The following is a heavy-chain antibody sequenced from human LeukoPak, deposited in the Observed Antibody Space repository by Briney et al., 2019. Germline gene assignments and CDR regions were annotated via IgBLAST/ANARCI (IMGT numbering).Heavy chain of an antibody. D-gene: IGHD3-3*01. V-gene: IGHV1-8*01. Sequence: APVKVSCKASGYTFTSYDINWVRQATGQGLEWMGWMNPNSGNTGYAQKFQGRVTMTRNTSISTAYMELSSLRSEDTAVYYCASPSPGPNYDFWSGYYGPYYYYGMDVWGQGTTVTVSS. CDR1: GYTFTSYD. CDR3: ASPSPGPNYDFWSGYYGPYYYYGMDV. J-gene: IGHJ6*02. CDR2: MNPNSGNT.